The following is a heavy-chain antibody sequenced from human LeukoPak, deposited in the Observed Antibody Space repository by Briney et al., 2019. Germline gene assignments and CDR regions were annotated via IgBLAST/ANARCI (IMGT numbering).Heavy chain of an antibody. D-gene: IGHD3-16*01. Sequence: ASVKVSCKASGYTFTSYYMHWVRQAPGQGLEWMGWINPNSGGTNYAQKFQGRVTMTKDTSISTAYMELSRLRSDDTAVYYCAREPRLRSNFDYWGQGTLVTVSS. V-gene: IGHV1-2*02. CDR2: INPNSGGT. J-gene: IGHJ4*02. CDR3: AREPRLRSNFDY. CDR1: GYTFTSYY.